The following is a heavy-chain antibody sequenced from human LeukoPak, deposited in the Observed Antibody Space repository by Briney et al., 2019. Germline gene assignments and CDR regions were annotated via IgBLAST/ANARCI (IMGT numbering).Heavy chain of an antibody. J-gene: IGHJ3*02. CDR1: GGSISSSYYY. CDR2: IYYSGST. Sequence: SETLSLTCTVSGGSISSSYYYWGWIRQPPGKGLEWIGSIYYSGSTYYNPSLRSRVTISVDTSKNQFSLKLSSVTAADTAVYYCARHLIAVAGTGSVFDIWGQGTTVTVSS. V-gene: IGHV4-39*01. D-gene: IGHD6-19*01. CDR3: ARHLIAVAGTGSVFDI.